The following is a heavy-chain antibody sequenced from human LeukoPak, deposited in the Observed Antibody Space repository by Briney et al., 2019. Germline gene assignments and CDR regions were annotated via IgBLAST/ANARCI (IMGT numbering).Heavy chain of an antibody. CDR3: ARNRSVTTTPGFDH. CDR2: IYHSGRT. D-gene: IGHD4-17*01. J-gene: IGHJ4*02. V-gene: IGHV4-38-2*01. Sequence: SETLSLTCAVSGYSIRSGDYWGWIRQSPGKGLEWIGSIYHSGRTHYNPSLRSRVTISVDTSKNQFSLMLSSVTAADTAVYYCARNRSVTTTPGFDHWGQGTLVTVSS. CDR1: GYSIRSGDY.